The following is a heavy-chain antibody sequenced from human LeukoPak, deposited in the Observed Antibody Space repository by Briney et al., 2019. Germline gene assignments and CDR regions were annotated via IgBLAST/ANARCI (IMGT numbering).Heavy chain of an antibody. Sequence: ASVKVSCKASGYTFTTYYLHWVRQAPGQGLEWMGWISAYNGNTNYAQKLQGRVTMTTDTSTSTAYMELRSLRSDDTAVYYCARGGGYCSSTSCLIVSWFDPWGQGTLVTVSS. J-gene: IGHJ5*02. CDR1: GYTFTTYY. D-gene: IGHD2-2*01. CDR2: ISAYNGNT. CDR3: ARGGGYCSSTSCLIVSWFDP. V-gene: IGHV1-18*01.